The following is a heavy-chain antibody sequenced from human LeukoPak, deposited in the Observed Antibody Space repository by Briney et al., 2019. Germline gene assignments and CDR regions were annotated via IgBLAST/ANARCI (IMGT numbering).Heavy chain of an antibody. CDR2: IRYDGSNK. CDR3: AKDAQYDFWSGLFDY. V-gene: IGHV3-30*02. CDR1: GFTFSSYG. D-gene: IGHD3-3*01. Sequence: GGSLRLSCAASGFTFSSYGMHLVRQAPGKGLEWVAFIRYDGSNKYYADSVKGRFTISRDNSKNTLYLQMNSLRAEDTAVYYCAKDAQYDFWSGLFDYWGQGTLVTVSS. J-gene: IGHJ4*02.